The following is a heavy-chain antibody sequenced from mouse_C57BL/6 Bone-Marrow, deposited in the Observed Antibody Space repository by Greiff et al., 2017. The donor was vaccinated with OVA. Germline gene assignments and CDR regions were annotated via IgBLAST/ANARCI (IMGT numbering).Heavy chain of an antibody. CDR2: INPGSGGT. CDR1: GYAFTNYL. CDR3: ARGGNYGSRKGYPYFDY. V-gene: IGHV1-54*01. D-gene: IGHD1-1*01. J-gene: IGHJ2*01. Sequence: QVQLKESGAELVRPGTSVKVSCKASGYAFTNYLIEWVKQRPGQGLEWIGVINPGSGGTNYNEKFKGKATLTADKSSSTAYMQLSSLTSEDSAVYFCARGGNYGSRKGYPYFDYWGQGTTLTVSS.